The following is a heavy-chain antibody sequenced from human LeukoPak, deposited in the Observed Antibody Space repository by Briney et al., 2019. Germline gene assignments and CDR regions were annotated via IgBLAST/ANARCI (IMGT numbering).Heavy chain of an antibody. Sequence: SETLSLTCTVSGGSISSSSYYWGWIRQPPGKGLEWIGNIYYSGSTYYNSSLKGRLTISVDTSKNQFSLKLSSVTAADTAVYYCASVRRGFGDLSKYYSYYYMDVWGKGTTVTIPS. CDR2: IYYSGST. CDR1: GGSISSSSYY. J-gene: IGHJ6*03. CDR3: ASVRRGFGDLSKYYSYYYMDV. D-gene: IGHD3-10*01. V-gene: IGHV4-39*01.